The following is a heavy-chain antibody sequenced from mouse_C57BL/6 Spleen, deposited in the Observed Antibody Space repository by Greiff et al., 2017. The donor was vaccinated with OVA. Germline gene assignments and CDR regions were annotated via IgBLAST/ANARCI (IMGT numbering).Heavy chain of an antibody. CDR2: IYPGDGDT. V-gene: IGHV1-80*01. D-gene: IGHD2-4*01. Sequence: VQLQESGAELVKPGASVKISCKASGYAFSSYWMNWVKQRPGKGLEWIGQIYPGDGDTNYNGKFKGKATLTADKSSSTAYMQLSSLTSEDSAVYFCAVYYDYDYFDDWGQGTTLTVSS. CDR3: AVYYDYDYFDD. J-gene: IGHJ2*01. CDR1: GYAFSSYW.